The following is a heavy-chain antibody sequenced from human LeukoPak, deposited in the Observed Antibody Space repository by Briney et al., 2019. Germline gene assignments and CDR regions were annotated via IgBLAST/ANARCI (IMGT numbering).Heavy chain of an antibody. J-gene: IGHJ3*02. Sequence: PSETLSLTCTVSGGSISSYYWSWIRQPAGKGLEWIGRIYTSGSTNYNPSPKSRVTMSVDTSKNQFSLKLSSVTAADTAVYYCAREKDDYGDYVAFDIWGQGTMVTVSS. CDR1: GGSISSYY. D-gene: IGHD4-17*01. V-gene: IGHV4-4*07. CDR2: IYTSGST. CDR3: AREKDDYGDYVAFDI.